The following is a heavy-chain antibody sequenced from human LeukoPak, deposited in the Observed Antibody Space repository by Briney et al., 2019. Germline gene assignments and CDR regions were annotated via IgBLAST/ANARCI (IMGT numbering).Heavy chain of an antibody. CDR3: ARVLRYCSGGNCYSGGLGYMDV. D-gene: IGHD2-15*01. Sequence: PGGTLRLSCAASGFTFSSYGMHWVRQAPGKGLEWVAFIRYDGSNKYYADSVKGRFTISRDNAKNSLFLQMSSLRAEDTAVYYCARVLRYCSGGNCYSGGLGYMDVWGKGTTVTISS. J-gene: IGHJ6*03. CDR1: GFTFSSYG. V-gene: IGHV3-30*02. CDR2: IRYDGSNK.